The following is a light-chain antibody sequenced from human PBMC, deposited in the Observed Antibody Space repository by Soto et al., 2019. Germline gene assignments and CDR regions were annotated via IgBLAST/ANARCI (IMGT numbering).Light chain of an antibody. CDR2: DAV. Sequence: VLTQSPGSLSLPPGERATVSCRASQTVTSSYLAWYQQRPGQAPQLLIYDAVKRATGIPDRFSGSESGRDYTLTISRLDPEDSAVYYCQQYGDSITFGGGTKVEIK. CDR3: QQYGDSIT. J-gene: IGKJ4*01. V-gene: IGKV3-20*01. CDR1: QTVTSSY.